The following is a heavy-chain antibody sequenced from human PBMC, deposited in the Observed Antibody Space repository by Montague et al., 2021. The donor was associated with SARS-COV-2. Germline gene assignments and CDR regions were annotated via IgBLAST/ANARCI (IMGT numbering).Heavy chain of an antibody. CDR3: TRAVWGVQDY. D-gene: IGHD3-10*01. CDR2: SCFLLKKTN. V-gene: IGHV6-1*01. CDR1: GDSVGVEGVR. Sequence: CAISGDSVGVEGVRCRWDEHTSELQLGRHLVSCFLLKKTNEYALSVKSRITITPDTSKNQLSLQLTSVTPEDTAVYYCTRAVWGVQDYWGQGSLVTVSS. J-gene: IGHJ4*02.